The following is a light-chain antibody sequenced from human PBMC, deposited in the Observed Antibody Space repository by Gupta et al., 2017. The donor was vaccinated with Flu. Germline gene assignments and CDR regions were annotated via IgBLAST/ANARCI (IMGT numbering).Light chain of an antibody. Sequence: QSVFTQPPSVSAAPGHTVTISCSGSSSNSGNHYVAWDQQRPRTAPRLLIFDNFKRPSGIEDRFSVSKSGTSATPGITRLQTGDEADYFCGAWDNSRSAWVFGGGTKLTVL. V-gene: IGLV1-51*01. CDR1: SSNSGNHY. CDR2: DNF. J-gene: IGLJ3*02. CDR3: GAWDNSRSAWV.